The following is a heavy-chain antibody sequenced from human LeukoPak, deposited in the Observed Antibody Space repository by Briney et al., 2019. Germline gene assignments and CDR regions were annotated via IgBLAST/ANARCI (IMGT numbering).Heavy chain of an antibody. CDR2: MNPNSGNT. J-gene: IGHJ5*02. Sequence: ASVKVSCKASGYTFTSYDINWVRQATGQGLERMGWMNPNSGNTGYAQKFQGRVTMTRNTSISTAYMELSSLRSEDTAVYYCARGGDGYNYRDWFDPWGQGTLVTVSS. CDR3: ARGGDGYNYRDWFDP. V-gene: IGHV1-8*01. D-gene: IGHD5-24*01. CDR1: GYTFTSYD.